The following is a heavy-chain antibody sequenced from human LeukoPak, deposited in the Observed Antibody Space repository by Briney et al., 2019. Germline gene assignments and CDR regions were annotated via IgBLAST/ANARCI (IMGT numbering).Heavy chain of an antibody. CDR3: ARELTTFYYDISGYYGHAFDI. V-gene: IGHV3-66*01. CDR1: GFTVSSYY. D-gene: IGHD3-22*01. CDR2: IYSGGGT. Sequence: GGSLRLSCAASGFTVSSYYRSWVRQAPGKGLEWVSVIYSGGGTYYADSVKGRFTISRDNSKNTLFLQMDSLRAEDTAVYYCARELTTFYYDISGYYGHAFDIWGQGTMVTVSS. J-gene: IGHJ3*02.